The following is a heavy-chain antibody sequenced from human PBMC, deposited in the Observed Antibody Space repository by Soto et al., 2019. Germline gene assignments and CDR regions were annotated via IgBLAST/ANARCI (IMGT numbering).Heavy chain of an antibody. CDR3: AKVLANPVTYCSGGSCYSEGWFDP. Sequence: EVQLVESGGGLVQPGGSLRLSCAASGFTFSSYWMSWVRQAPGKGLEWVANIKQDGSEKYYADSVKGRFTISRDNSKNTLYLQMNSLRAEDTAVYYCAKVLANPVTYCSGGSCYSEGWFDPWGQGTLVTVSS. J-gene: IGHJ5*02. CDR2: IKQDGSEK. D-gene: IGHD2-15*01. CDR1: GFTFSSYW. V-gene: IGHV3-7*01.